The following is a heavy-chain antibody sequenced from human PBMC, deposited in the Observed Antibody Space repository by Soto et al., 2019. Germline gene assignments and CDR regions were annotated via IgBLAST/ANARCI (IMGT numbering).Heavy chain of an antibody. J-gene: IGHJ4*02. CDR3: ARGVGSSPPRY. CDR2: VYDNGRP. D-gene: IGHD3-9*01. V-gene: IGHV4-59*01. CDR1: GGSISVYY. Sequence: SETLSLTCTISGGSISVYYWSWIRQSPRQGLEWIGYVYDNGRPYYSPSLKSRVTISADTSKNQISLKLTSATAADTAVYYCARGVGSSPPRYWGRGTLVTVSS.